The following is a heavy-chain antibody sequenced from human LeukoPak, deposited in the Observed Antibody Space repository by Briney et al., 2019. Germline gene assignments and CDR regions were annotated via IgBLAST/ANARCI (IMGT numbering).Heavy chain of an antibody. CDR1: GFTFSSYG. CDR2: ISYDGSNK. D-gene: IGHD2-2*02. Sequence: GGSLRLSCAASGFTFSSYGMHWVRQAPGKGLEWVAVISYDGSNKYYADSVKGRFTISRDNSKNTLYLQMNSLRAEDTAVYYCARGPYCSSTSCYTDDAFDIWGQGTMVTVSS. J-gene: IGHJ3*02. CDR3: ARGPYCSSTSCYTDDAFDI. V-gene: IGHV3-30*03.